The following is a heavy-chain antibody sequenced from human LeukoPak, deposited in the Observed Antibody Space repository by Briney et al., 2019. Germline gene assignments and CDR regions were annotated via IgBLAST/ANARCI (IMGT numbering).Heavy chain of an antibody. V-gene: IGHV1-2*02. Sequence: ASVKVSCKASGYTFTGYYMHWVRQAPGQGLEWMGWINPNSGGTNYAQKFQGRVTMTRDTSISTAYMELSRLRSDDTAVYYCARDGSGWYGHVYNWFDPWGQGTLVTVSS. D-gene: IGHD6-19*01. CDR2: INPNSGGT. CDR1: GYTFTGYY. J-gene: IGHJ5*02. CDR3: ARDGSGWYGHVYNWFDP.